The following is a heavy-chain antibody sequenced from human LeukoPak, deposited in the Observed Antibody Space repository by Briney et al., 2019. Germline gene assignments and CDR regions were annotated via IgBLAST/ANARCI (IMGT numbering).Heavy chain of an antibody. D-gene: IGHD2-21*02. CDR3: ARDHCTDGGCYDSHYFGMDV. V-gene: IGHV1-2*02. Sequence: ASVKLSCKAAGYTFTANYMHWVRQAAGQGLEWMGWINPKNGGVEYAQKYQGRVTMTRDTSISTAYLELSSLRSDDTAMYFCARDHCTDGGCYDSHYFGMDVWGQGTTVTVS. CDR1: GYTFTANY. CDR2: INPKNGGV. J-gene: IGHJ6*02.